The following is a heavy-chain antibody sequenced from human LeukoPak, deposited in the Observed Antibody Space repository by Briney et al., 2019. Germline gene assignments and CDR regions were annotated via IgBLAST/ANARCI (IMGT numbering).Heavy chain of an antibody. CDR2: IYTSGST. V-gene: IGHV4-4*07. Sequence: SETLSLTCTVSGGSISSYYWSWIRQPAGKGLEWIGRIYTSGSTNYNPSLKSRVTMSVDTSKNQYSLKLSSVTAADTAVYYCATRGDSSGWPYYYYMDVWGKGTTVTVSS. CDR3: ATRGDSSGWPYYYYMDV. D-gene: IGHD6-19*01. J-gene: IGHJ6*03. CDR1: GGSISSYY.